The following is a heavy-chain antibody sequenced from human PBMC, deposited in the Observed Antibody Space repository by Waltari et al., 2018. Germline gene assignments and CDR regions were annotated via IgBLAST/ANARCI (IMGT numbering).Heavy chain of an antibody. CDR2: ITSGGGST. J-gene: IGHJ4*02. Sequence: EVQLLESGGGLVQPGGSLRLSCAASGFTFTNYAMSWVRQAPGKGLEWVSVITSGGGSTYYSDAVKGRFTISRDNAKNSLYLQMNSLRAEDTAVYYCARDYPDFDYWGQGTLVTVSS. CDR3: ARDYPDFDY. V-gene: IGHV3-23*01. CDR1: GFTFTNYA.